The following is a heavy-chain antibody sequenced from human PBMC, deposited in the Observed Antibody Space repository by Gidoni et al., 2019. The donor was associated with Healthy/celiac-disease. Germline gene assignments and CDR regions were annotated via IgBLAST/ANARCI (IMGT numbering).Heavy chain of an antibody. Sequence: EVPLLESGGGLVQLGGSLRLSCSASGFSFSSYARSWVRQAPGKGLEWVSAISGSGGSTYYADSVKGRFTISRDNSKNTLYLQMNSLRAEDTAVYYCAKGGLRLGEFFDYWGQGTLVTVSS. CDR3: AKGGLRLGEFFDY. D-gene: IGHD3-16*01. CDR1: GFSFSSYA. J-gene: IGHJ4*02. V-gene: IGHV3-23*01. CDR2: ISGSGGST.